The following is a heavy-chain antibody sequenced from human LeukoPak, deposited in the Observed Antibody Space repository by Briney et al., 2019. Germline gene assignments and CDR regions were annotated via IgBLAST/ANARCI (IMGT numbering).Heavy chain of an antibody. CDR3: AKDHWQQLTPYYFDY. D-gene: IGHD6-13*01. V-gene: IGHV3-23*01. CDR1: GFTFSSYV. Sequence: GGSLRLSCAASGFTFSSYVMSWVRQAPGKGLEWVSAISGGGDSTYYADPVKGRFTISRDNSKNTMYLQMNSLRAEDTAVYYCAKDHWQQLTPYYFDYWGQGTLVTVPS. J-gene: IGHJ4*02. CDR2: ISGGGDST.